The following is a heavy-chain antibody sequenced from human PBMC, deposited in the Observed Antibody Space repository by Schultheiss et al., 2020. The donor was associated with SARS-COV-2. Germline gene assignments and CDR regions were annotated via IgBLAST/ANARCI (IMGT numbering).Heavy chain of an antibody. J-gene: IGHJ6*02. V-gene: IGHV3-30*18. CDR3: AKDSTFYYYYYGMDV. Sequence: GGSLRLSCAASGFTFSSYGMHWVRQAPGKGLEWVAVISYDGSNKYYADSVKGRFTISRDNSKNTLYLQMNSLRAEDTAVYYCAKDSTFYYYYYGMDVWGQGTTVTVSS. CDR2: ISYDGSNK. CDR1: GFTFSSYG.